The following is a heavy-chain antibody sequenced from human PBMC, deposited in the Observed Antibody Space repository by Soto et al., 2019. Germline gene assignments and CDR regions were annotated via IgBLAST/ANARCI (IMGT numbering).Heavy chain of an antibody. CDR1: GLTFSAAG. Sequence: QVQLVESGGGVVQPGRSLRLSCAASGLTFSAAGMHWVRQAPGKGLEWVAFIANDGRSESYADSVKGRFTIARDNSQNRLYLQMHGLRAEDTAVYYCAKDKGLTAIDYWGQATLVSVSS. V-gene: IGHV3-30*18. CDR2: IANDGRSE. D-gene: IGHD7-27*01. J-gene: IGHJ4*02. CDR3: AKDKGLTAIDY.